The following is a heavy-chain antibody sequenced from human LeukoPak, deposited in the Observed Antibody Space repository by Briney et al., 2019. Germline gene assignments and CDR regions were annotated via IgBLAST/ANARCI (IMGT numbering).Heavy chain of an antibody. V-gene: IGHV4-39*02. CDR2: IYYSGST. CDR1: GGSISRSSYY. Sequence: PSETLSLTCTVSGGSISRSSYYWGWIRQPPGKGLEWIGSIYYSGSTYYNPSLKSRVTISVDTSKNQFSLKLSSVTAADTAVYYCAREMGDNSSGFYGMDVWGQGTTVTVSS. J-gene: IGHJ6*02. CDR3: AREMGDNSSGFYGMDV. D-gene: IGHD6-19*01.